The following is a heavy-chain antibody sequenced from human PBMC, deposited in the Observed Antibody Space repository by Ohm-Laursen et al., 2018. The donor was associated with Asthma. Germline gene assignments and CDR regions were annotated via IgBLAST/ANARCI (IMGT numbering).Heavy chain of an antibody. V-gene: IGHV1-18*04. CDR1: GYTFTSYG. J-gene: IGHJ1*01. Sequence: ASVKVSCKASGYTFTSYGISWVRQAPGQGLEWMGWISAYNGNTNYAQKLQGRVTMTTDTSTSTAYMELRSLRSDDTAVYYCARFGAPTYYYDSSGYPPFYFQHWGQGTLVTVSS. CDR3: ARFGAPTYYYDSSGYPPFYFQH. D-gene: IGHD3-22*01. CDR2: ISAYNGNT.